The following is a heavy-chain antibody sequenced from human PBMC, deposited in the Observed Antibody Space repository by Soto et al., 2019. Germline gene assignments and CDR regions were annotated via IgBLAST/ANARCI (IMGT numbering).Heavy chain of an antibody. J-gene: IGHJ4*02. Sequence: GGSLRLSCAASGFSVSSSHMIWVRQAPGKGLEWVSVIYSGGATYYAVSVKGRFTISRDNSKNTLYLQMNSLRAEDTAVYYCARDKRDLRFLEWSYYFAYWGQGTLVTVSS. CDR3: ARDKRDLRFLEWSYYFAY. CDR1: GFSVSSSH. V-gene: IGHV3-53*05. D-gene: IGHD3-3*01. CDR2: IYSGGAT.